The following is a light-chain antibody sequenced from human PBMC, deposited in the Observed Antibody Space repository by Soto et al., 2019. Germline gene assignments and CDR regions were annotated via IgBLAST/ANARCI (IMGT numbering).Light chain of an antibody. CDR2: LDSDGSH. J-gene: IGLJ2*01. V-gene: IGLV4-69*01. CDR1: SGHSSYA. CDR3: QTWGTGIHVV. Sequence: QSVLTQSPSASASLGASVKLTCTLSSGHSSYAIAWHQQQPEKGPRYLMKLDSDGSHTKGDAIPDRFSGSSSGAERYLTISGIQSEDEADYYCQTWGTGIHVVFGGGTKLTVL.